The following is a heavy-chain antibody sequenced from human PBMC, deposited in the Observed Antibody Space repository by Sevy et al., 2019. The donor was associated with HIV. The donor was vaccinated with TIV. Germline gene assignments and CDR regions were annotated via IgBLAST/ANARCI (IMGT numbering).Heavy chain of an antibody. V-gene: IGHV4-59*01. Sequence: SETLSLTCTVSGGSISSYYWSWIRQPPGKGLEWIGYIYYSGSTNYNPSLKSRVTISVDTSKNQFSLKLSSVTAAHTAVYYCARGGYSYGRGFDYWGQGTLVTVSS. CDR2: IYYSGST. CDR3: ARGGYSYGRGFDY. J-gene: IGHJ4*02. CDR1: GGSISSYY. D-gene: IGHD5-18*01.